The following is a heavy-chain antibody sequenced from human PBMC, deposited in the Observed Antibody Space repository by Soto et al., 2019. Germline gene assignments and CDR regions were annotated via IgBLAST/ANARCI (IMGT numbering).Heavy chain of an antibody. CDR3: ARIRNYFEATLYFDY. CDR1: GYTFTSYG. D-gene: IGHD3-9*01. J-gene: IGHJ4*02. V-gene: IGHV1-18*01. CDR2: ISAYNGNT. Sequence: ASVKVSCKASGYTFTSYGINWVRQAPGQGLEWMGWISAYNGNTNYAQKLQGRVTMTTDTSTSTAYMELRSLRSDDTAVYYCARIRNYFEATLYFDYWGQGTLVTSPQ.